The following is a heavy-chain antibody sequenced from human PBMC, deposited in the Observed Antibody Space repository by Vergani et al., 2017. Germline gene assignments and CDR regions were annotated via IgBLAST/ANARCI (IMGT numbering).Heavy chain of an antibody. Sequence: QVQVVQSGAEVKKSGASVKVSCKTSGYTFSNYYMHWVRQAPGQGLEWMGIINPSGGHTNYAQKFQGIVTMTEDRSTDTAYMELSSLRPEDTALYYCAIVTDYYDSSGYYLDYWGQGTLVTVSS. J-gene: IGHJ4*02. V-gene: IGHV1-46*01. CDR2: INPSGGHT. D-gene: IGHD3-22*01. CDR3: AIVTDYYDSSGYYLDY. CDR1: GYTFSNYY.